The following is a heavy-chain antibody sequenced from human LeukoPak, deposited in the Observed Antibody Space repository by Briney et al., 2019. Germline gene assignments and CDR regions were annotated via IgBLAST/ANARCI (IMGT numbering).Heavy chain of an antibody. CDR1: GFTFSSYA. CDR3: ARDRGSMTTLDY. V-gene: IGHV3-30-3*01. Sequence: GGSLRLSCAASGFTFSSYAMSWVRQAPGKGLEWVAVISYDGSNKYYADSVKGRFTISRDNSKNTLYLQMNSLRAEDTAVYYCARDRGSMTTLDYWGQGTLVTVSS. J-gene: IGHJ4*02. D-gene: IGHD4-11*01. CDR2: ISYDGSNK.